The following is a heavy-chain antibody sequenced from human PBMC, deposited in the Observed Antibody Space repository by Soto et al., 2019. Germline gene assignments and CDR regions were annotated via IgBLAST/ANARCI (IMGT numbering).Heavy chain of an antibody. Sequence: SETLSLTCTVSGGSISSGGYYWSWIRQHPGKGLEWIGYIYYSGSTYYNPSLKSRVTISVDTSKNQFSLKLSSVTAADTAVYYCARERLRFHYNWFDPWGQGTLVTVSS. V-gene: IGHV4-31*03. CDR1: GGSISSGGYY. CDR3: ARERLRFHYNWFDP. J-gene: IGHJ5*02. D-gene: IGHD3-16*01. CDR2: IYYSGST.